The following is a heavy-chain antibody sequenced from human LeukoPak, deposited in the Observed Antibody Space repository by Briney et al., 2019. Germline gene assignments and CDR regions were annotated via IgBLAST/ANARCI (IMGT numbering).Heavy chain of an antibody. V-gene: IGHV3-7*01. Sequence: PGGSLRLSCAVSGFTFSNFWMSWVRQAPGKGLEWVANIKPEGSEKYYVDSVKGRFTISRDNAKNSLYLQMNSLRAEDTAVYYCTRNRGLDVWGQGTTVTVSS. J-gene: IGHJ6*02. CDR2: IKPEGSEK. CDR1: GFTFSNFW. D-gene: IGHD6-25*01. CDR3: TRNRGLDV.